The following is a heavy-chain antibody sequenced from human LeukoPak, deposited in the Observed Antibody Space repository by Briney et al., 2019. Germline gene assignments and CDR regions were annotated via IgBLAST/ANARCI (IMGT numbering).Heavy chain of an antibody. CDR2: IYYSGST. D-gene: IGHD1-26*01. J-gene: IGHJ4*02. CDR3: ARVGRFSGSYFDY. Sequence: SETLSLTCTVSGGSISSSSYYWGWIRQPPGKGLEWIGSIYYSGSTYYNPSLKSRVTISVDTSKNQFSLKLSSVTAADTAVYYCARVGRFSGSYFDYWGQGTLVTVSS. V-gene: IGHV4-39*07. CDR1: GGSISSSSYY.